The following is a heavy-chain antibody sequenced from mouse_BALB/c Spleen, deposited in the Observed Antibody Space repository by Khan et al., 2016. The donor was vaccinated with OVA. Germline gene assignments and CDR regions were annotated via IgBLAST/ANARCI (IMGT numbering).Heavy chain of an antibody. J-gene: IGHJ2*01. Sequence: QVQLKESGPELVKPGASVKMSCKASGYTFTYYVITWVKQRTGQGLEWIGEIYPGSDNAYYNERFKGKATLTADKSSNTNHMQLSSLTSEDSAVYFCARGDGYYVYFDYWGQGTTLTVSS. CDR2: IYPGSDNA. D-gene: IGHD2-3*01. CDR1: GYTFTYYV. V-gene: IGHV1-77*01. CDR3: ARGDGYYVYFDY.